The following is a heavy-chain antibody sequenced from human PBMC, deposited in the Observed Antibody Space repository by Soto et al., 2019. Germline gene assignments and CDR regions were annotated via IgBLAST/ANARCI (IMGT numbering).Heavy chain of an antibody. V-gene: IGHV1-18*01. Sequence: QVQLVQSGAEVKKPGASVKVSCEASGYNFSKYGITWVRQAPGHGLEWLGWISGYNGNTHFAQRLQGRVNMTADTSTRTAYMEVTSLRPDDTAIYYCARVATLIPIFHGLDAWGQGTTVTVSS. CDR1: GYNFSKYG. CDR3: ARVATLIPIFHGLDA. CDR2: ISGYNGNT. J-gene: IGHJ6*02. D-gene: IGHD3-3*01.